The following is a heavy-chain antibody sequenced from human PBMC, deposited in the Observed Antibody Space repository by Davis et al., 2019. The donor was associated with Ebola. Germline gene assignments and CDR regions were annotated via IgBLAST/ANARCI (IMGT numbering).Heavy chain of an antibody. CDR2: IYHGGST. J-gene: IGHJ4*02. V-gene: IGHV4-4*02. Sequence: SETLSLTCAVSGGSISSTNWWSWVRQPPGKGLEWIGEIYHGGSTNYNPSLKSRVIISVDKSKNQFSLRLSSVTAADTAVYYCARLGYSYGLVVDYWGQGTLVTVSS. CDR3: ARLGYSYGLVVDY. D-gene: IGHD5-18*01. CDR1: GGSISSTNW.